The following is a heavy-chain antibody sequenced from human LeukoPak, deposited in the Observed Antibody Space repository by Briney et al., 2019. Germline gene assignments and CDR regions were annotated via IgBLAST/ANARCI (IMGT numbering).Heavy chain of an antibody. CDR2: IHHSGNT. V-gene: IGHV4-39*02. Sequence: PSESLSLTCAVSIESLSINYSYCGSVRQPPGRGLGWIAIIHHSGNTYYNPSRQSRVTISVDTSKNHFSLKLSSLTAADTAVYYCARHAAIGTTNYYDYWGQGILVTVSS. D-gene: IGHD1-1*01. CDR3: ARHAAIGTTNYYDY. CDR1: IESLSINYSY. J-gene: IGHJ4*02.